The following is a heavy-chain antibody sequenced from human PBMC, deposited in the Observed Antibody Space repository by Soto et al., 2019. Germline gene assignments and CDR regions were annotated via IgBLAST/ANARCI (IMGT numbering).Heavy chain of an antibody. Sequence: SETLSLTCTVSGGSISSCSCYWGWVRQPPGKGLECIGSVYCSGRTYYNPSLKSRVTISVDTSKNQFSLKLSSVTAADTAVYYCANTYYDILTGYHDAFDIWGQGTMVTVSS. CDR1: GGSISSCSCY. V-gene: IGHV4-39*01. D-gene: IGHD3-9*01. J-gene: IGHJ3*02. CDR2: VYCSGRT. CDR3: ANTYYDILTGYHDAFDI.